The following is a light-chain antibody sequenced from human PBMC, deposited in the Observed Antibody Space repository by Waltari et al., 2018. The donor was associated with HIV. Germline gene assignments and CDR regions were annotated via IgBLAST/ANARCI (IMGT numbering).Light chain of an antibody. CDR2: VNN. V-gene: IGLV1-40*01. CDR3: HSIDNSLSVGSYV. Sequence: QSVLTQPPSVSGAPGQRVTISCTGGSSNHGAGYGVHWYQQLPGTAPKLRNYVNNKRPSGVPDRVSGFTAGTLASRASTGLRADDDADYYSHSIDNSLSVGSYVFGTETKVSVL. J-gene: IGLJ1*01. CDR1: SSNHGAGYG.